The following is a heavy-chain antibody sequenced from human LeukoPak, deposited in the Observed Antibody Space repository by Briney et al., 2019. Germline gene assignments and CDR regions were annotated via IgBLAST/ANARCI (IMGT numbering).Heavy chain of an antibody. CDR3: AVAGDYADNSALDY. V-gene: IGHV1-24*01. CDR1: GSTVNDLA. Sequence: ASVKVSCKVSGSTVNDLAMHWLRHSPRKGLEWMGGYDPEEGETLYAQQFRGRVTMTEDTSTDTAYMELSSLRSDDTAVYYCAVAGDYADNSALDYWAQGTLLTVSS. CDR2: YDPEEGET. J-gene: IGHJ4*02. D-gene: IGHD4-23*01.